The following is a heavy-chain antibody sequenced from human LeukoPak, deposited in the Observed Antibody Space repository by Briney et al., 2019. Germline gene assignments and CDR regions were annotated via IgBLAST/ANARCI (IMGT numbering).Heavy chain of an antibody. J-gene: IGHJ4*02. CDR2: INPSGGST. Sequence: ASVKVSCKASGYTFTSYYMHWVRQAPGQGLEWMGIINPSGGSTSYAQKFQGRVTMTRDTSTSTVYMELSSLRSEDAAVYYCARGAYEILSGWSIYYFDYWGQGTLVTVSS. CDR1: GYTFTSYY. D-gene: IGHD3-3*02. CDR3: ARGAYEILSGWSIYYFDY. V-gene: IGHV1-46*01.